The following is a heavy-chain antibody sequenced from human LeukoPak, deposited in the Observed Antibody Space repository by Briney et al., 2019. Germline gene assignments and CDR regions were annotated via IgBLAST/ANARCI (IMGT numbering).Heavy chain of an antibody. CDR3: AIGGTTVTNEVDY. Sequence: KSGGSLRLSCAASGFTFSSCSMNWVRQAPGKGLEWVSSISSSSYIYYADSVKGRFTISRDNAKNSLYLQMNSLRAEDTAVYYCAIGGTTVTNEVDYWGQGTLVTVSS. CDR1: GFTFSSCS. V-gene: IGHV3-21*01. J-gene: IGHJ4*02. CDR2: ISSSSYI. D-gene: IGHD4-17*01.